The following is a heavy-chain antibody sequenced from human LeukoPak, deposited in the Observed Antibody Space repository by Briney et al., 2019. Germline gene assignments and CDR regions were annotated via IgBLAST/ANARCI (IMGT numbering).Heavy chain of an antibody. J-gene: IGHJ6*02. Sequence: GGSLRLSCAASGFTVSSNYMSWVRQAPGKGLEWVSVIYSGGSTYYADSVKGRFTISRHNSKNTLYLQMNSLRAEDTAVYYCARGIAAAGRYGMDVWGQGTTVTVSS. CDR1: GFTVSSNY. CDR3: ARGIAAAGRYGMDV. CDR2: IYSGGST. V-gene: IGHV3-53*04. D-gene: IGHD6-13*01.